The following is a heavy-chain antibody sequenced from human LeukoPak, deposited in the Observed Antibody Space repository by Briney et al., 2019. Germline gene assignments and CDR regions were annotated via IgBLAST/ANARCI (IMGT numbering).Heavy chain of an antibody. J-gene: IGHJ4*02. CDR3: ARDSYGGYSYDY. CDR1: GFTFDDYA. CDR2: ISWNSGSI. Sequence: PGGSLRLSCAASGFTFDDYAMHWVRQAPGKGLEWVSGISWNSGSIGYADSVKGRFTISRDNAKNSLYLQMNSLRAEDTAVYYCARDSYGGYSYDYWGQGTLVTVSS. V-gene: IGHV3-9*01. D-gene: IGHD5-12*01.